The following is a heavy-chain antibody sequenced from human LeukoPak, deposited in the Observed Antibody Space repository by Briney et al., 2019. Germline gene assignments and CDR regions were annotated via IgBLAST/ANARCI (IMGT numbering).Heavy chain of an antibody. CDR2: TSFDESNK. D-gene: IGHD3-22*01. V-gene: IGHV3-30-3*01. CDR3: ARIPDYYDSRLPLL. J-gene: IGHJ2*01. CDR1: GFTFSTYA. Sequence: GKSLRLSCAATGFTFSTYAMHWVRQAPGKGLEWVAFTSFDESNKLYADSVKGRFTISRDNSKNTLYLQMNSLRAEDTAVYYCARIPDYYDSRLPLLWGRGTLVTVSS.